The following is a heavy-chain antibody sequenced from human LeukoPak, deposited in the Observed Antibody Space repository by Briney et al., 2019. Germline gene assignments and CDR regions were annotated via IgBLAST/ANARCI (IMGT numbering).Heavy chain of an antibody. Sequence: QTGGSLRLSCVASGFSFSSYAMNWVRQAPGKGLEWVSVISGSGDTTYYADSVKGRFTISRDNSKNTLDLHMNSLRAEDTAVYYCAKSYYDSTGYYSFFDYWGQGTPVTVSS. D-gene: IGHD3-22*01. CDR3: AKSYYDSTGYYSFFDY. V-gene: IGHV3-23*01. J-gene: IGHJ4*02. CDR1: GFSFSSYA. CDR2: ISGSGDTT.